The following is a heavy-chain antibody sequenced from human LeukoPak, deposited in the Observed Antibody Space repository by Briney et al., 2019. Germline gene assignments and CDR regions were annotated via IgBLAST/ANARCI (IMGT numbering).Heavy chain of an antibody. CDR1: GGSISSGDYC. J-gene: IGHJ5*02. Sequence: SQTLSLTCTVSGGSISSGDYCWSWIRQPPGKGLEWIWYIYYSGSPYSNPSLKSRLTISVDTSKNQFSLKLSSVTAADTAVYYCARRRIGSSAAGSWFDPWGQGTLVTVSS. D-gene: IGHD6-6*01. V-gene: IGHV4-30-4*01. CDR3: ARRRIGSSAAGSWFDP. CDR2: IYYSGSP.